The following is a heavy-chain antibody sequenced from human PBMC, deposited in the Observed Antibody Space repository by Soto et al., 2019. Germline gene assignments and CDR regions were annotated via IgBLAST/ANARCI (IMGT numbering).Heavy chain of an antibody. Sequence: ESGGGVVQPGRSLRLSCAASGFTFSSYGMHWVRQAPGKGLEWVAVISYDGSNKYYADSVKGRFTISRDNSKNTLYLQMNSLRAEDTAVYYCAKDGIMATWASWYFDYWGQGTLVTVSS. J-gene: IGHJ4*02. CDR2: ISYDGSNK. V-gene: IGHV3-30*18. CDR1: GFTFSSYG. D-gene: IGHD5-12*01. CDR3: AKDGIMATWASWYFDY.